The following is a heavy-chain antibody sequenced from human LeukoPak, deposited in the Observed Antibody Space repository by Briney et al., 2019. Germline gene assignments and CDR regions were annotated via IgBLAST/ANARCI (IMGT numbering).Heavy chain of an antibody. Sequence: SETLSLTCAVYGGSFSGYYWSWIRQPPGKGLEWIGEINHSGSTNYNPSLKSRVTISVDTSKNQFSLKLSSVTAADTAVYYCARIPFVWGSYHKRYYFDYWGQGTLVTVSS. J-gene: IGHJ4*02. D-gene: IGHD3-16*02. V-gene: IGHV4-34*01. CDR2: INHSGST. CDR3: ARIPFVWGSYHKRYYFDY. CDR1: GGSFSGYY.